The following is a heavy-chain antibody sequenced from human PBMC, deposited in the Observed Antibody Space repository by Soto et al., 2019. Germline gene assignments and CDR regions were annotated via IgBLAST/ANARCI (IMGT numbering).Heavy chain of an antibody. J-gene: IGHJ4*02. Sequence: SVKVSCKASGGTLSSYAISWVRQAPGQGLEWMGGIIPIFGTANYAQKFQGRVTITADESTSTAYMELSSLRSEDTAVYYCARDYYDSSGTRDYWGQGTLVTVSS. CDR2: IIPIFGTA. CDR1: GGTLSSYA. V-gene: IGHV1-69*13. D-gene: IGHD3-22*01. CDR3: ARDYYDSSGTRDY.